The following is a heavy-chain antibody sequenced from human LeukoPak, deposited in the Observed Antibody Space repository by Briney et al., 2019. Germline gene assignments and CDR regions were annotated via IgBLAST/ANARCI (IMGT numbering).Heavy chain of an antibody. J-gene: IGHJ4*02. CDR3: ARETTGLARYFDY. Sequence: SETLSLTCTVSGNSISSYYWSWIRQPAGKGQEWIGRIYTSGSTNYNPSLKSRVTMSVDTSKNQFSLNLSSVTAADTAVYYCARETTGLARYFDYWGQGTLVTVSS. V-gene: IGHV4-4*07. CDR2: IYTSGST. D-gene: IGHD4-11*01. CDR1: GNSISSYY.